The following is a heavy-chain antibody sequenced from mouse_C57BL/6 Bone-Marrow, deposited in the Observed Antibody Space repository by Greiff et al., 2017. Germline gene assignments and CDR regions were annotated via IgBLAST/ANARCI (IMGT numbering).Heavy chain of an antibody. CDR1: GFNIKDYY. Sequence: VQLQQSGAELVRPGASVKLSCTASGFNIKDYYMHWVKQRPEQGLEWIGRIDPEAGDTEYAPKLQGKATMTGDTNANTAYLQLSSLTSEDTAVYYCTERLRYYVDYWGQGTTLTVSS. CDR3: TERLRYYVDY. D-gene: IGHD2-4*01. J-gene: IGHJ2*01. V-gene: IGHV14-1*01. CDR2: IDPEAGDT.